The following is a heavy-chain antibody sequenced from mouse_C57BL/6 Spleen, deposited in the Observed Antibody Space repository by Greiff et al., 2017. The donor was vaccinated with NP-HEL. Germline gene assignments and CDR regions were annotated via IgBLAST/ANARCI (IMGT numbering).Heavy chain of an antibody. J-gene: IGHJ2*01. CDR1: GYAFSSSW. V-gene: IGHV1-82*01. CDR3: ARSGLTGSYYFDY. D-gene: IGHD4-1*01. Sequence: QVQLKESGPELVKPGASVKISCKASGYAFSSSWMNWVKQRPGKGLGGMGRFYPGDGDTNYNGKFKGKATLTADKSSSTAYMQLSSLTSEDSAVYFCARSGLTGSYYFDYWGQGTTLTVSS. CDR2: FYPGDGDT.